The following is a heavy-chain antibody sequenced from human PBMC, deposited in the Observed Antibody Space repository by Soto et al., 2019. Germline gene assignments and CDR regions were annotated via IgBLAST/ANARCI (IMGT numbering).Heavy chain of an antibody. J-gene: IGHJ4*02. D-gene: IGHD6-19*01. CDR2: ISSRSTNI. CDR3: AKLTEPGYSSIWYYFEY. CDR1: GFTFSGYS. V-gene: IGHV3-21*06. Sequence: PGGSLRLSCVGSGFTFSGYSMAWVRQAPGRGLEWVASISSRSTNIDYADSVKGRFTISRDNAKNLVSLQMSSLRGEDTALHYCAKLTEPGYSSIWYYFEYWGQGTPVTVSS.